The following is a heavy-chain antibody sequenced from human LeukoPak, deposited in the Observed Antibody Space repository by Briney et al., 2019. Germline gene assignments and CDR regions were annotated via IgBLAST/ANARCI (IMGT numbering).Heavy chain of an antibody. CDR3: ARGRRNSISLIRGARAYSWFDP. V-gene: IGHV4-59*08. D-gene: IGHD3-10*01. CDR1: GGSISSDY. CDR2: IYYSGST. J-gene: IGHJ5*02. Sequence: SETLSLTCTVSGGSISSDYWSWIRQPPGKGLEWIGYIYYSGSTNYNPSLKSRVTISVDTSKNQFSLKLNSVTAADTAVYYCARGRRNSISLIRGARAYSWFDPWGQGTLVTVSS.